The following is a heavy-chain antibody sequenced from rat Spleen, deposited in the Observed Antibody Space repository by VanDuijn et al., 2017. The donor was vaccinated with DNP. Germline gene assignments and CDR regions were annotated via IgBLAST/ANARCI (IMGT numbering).Heavy chain of an antibody. D-gene: IGHD4-3*01. J-gene: IGHJ2*01. V-gene: IGHV5-22*01. CDR1: GFSFSYYY. CDR2: IGSDGYAP. CDR3: IRWNSGHFDY. Sequence: EVQLVESGGGLVQPGRSLKLSCAASGFSFSYYYMAWVRQGPTKGLEWVAYIGSDGYAPYYDDSVKGRFAISRDNAKSTLYLQMNSLRSEDMATYYCIRWNSGHFDYWGQGVMVTVSS.